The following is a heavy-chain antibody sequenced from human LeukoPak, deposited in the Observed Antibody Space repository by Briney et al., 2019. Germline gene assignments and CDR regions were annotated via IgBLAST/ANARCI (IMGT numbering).Heavy chain of an antibody. V-gene: IGHV3-30*02. Sequence: PGGSLRLSCAASGFTFSSYGMHWVRQAPGKGLEWVAFIRYDGSNKYYADSVKGRFTISRDNSKNTLYLQMNSLRAEDTAVYYCAKTGYSGSAYGTWYFDYWGQGTLVTVSS. CDR3: AKTGYSGSAYGTWYFDY. CDR1: GFTFSSYG. D-gene: IGHD5-12*01. J-gene: IGHJ4*02. CDR2: IRYDGSNK.